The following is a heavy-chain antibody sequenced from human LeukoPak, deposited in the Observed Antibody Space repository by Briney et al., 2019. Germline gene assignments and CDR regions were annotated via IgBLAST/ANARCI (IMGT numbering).Heavy chain of an antibody. J-gene: IGHJ4*02. CDR3: ARDFSPCGSYFSYFDY. D-gene: IGHD1-26*01. V-gene: IGHV6-1*01. CDR1: GDSVSSNSAA. CDR2: TYYRSKWYN. Sequence: ASQTLSLTCAISGDSVSSNSAAWNWIRQSPSRGLEWLGRTYYRSKWYNDYAVPVKSRITINPDTSKNQFSLQLNSVTPEDTAVYYCARDFSPCGSYFSYFDYWGQGTLVTVSS.